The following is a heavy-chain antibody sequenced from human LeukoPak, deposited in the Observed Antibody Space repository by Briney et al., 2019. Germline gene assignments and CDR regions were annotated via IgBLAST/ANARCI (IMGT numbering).Heavy chain of an antibody. CDR3: AKDHLFYYGSGSYYGY. V-gene: IGHV3-23*01. CDR1: GFTFSSYA. Sequence: GGSLRLSCAASGFTFSSYAMSWVRQAPGKGLEWVSAISGSGGSTYYADSVKGRFTISRDNSKNTLYLQMNSLRAEDTAVYYCAKDHLFYYGSGSYYGYWGQGTLVTVSS. J-gene: IGHJ4*02. CDR2: ISGSGGST. D-gene: IGHD3-10*01.